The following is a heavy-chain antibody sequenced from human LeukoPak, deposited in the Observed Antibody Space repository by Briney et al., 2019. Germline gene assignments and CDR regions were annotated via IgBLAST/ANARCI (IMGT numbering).Heavy chain of an antibody. Sequence: SETLSLTCAVYGGSFSGYYWSWIRQPPGKGLEWIGEIYHSGSTNYNPSLKSRVTISVDKSKNQFSLKLSSVTAADTAVYYCARGGRSWYGYWGQGTLVTVSS. CDR1: GGSFSGYY. V-gene: IGHV4-34*01. CDR2: IYHSGST. D-gene: IGHD6-13*01. CDR3: ARGGRSWYGY. J-gene: IGHJ4*02.